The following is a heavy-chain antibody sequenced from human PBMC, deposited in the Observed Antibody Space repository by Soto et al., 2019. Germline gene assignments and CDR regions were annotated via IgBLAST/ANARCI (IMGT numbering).Heavy chain of an antibody. V-gene: IGHV1-18*01. CDR1: GYTFTSYG. D-gene: IGHD4-17*01. CDR2: ISAYNGNT. CDR3: ARSDYGETEGAFDI. J-gene: IGHJ3*02. Sequence: ASVKVSCKASGYTFTSYGISWVRQAPGQGLEWMGWISAYNGNTNYAQKLQGRVTMTTDTSTSTAYMELRSLRSDDTAVYYCARSDYGETEGAFDIWGQGTMVTVSS.